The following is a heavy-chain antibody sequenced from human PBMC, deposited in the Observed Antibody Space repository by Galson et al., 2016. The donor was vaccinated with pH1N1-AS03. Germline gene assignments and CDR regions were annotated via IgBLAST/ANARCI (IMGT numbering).Heavy chain of an antibody. CDR2: SSAYNFNT. CDR3: SRDELGVGIVPAGTKTFEY. Sequence: KVSCKASGYTFTNYAISWVRQAPGQGLGWMGWSSAYNFNTNYAQNFKGRVTMTTDTSTSTAYMELRSLNSDDTAVYYCSRDELGVGIVPAGTKTFEYWGQGTLVIVSS. CDR1: GYTFTNYA. J-gene: IGHJ4*02. V-gene: IGHV1-18*01. D-gene: IGHD6-13*01.